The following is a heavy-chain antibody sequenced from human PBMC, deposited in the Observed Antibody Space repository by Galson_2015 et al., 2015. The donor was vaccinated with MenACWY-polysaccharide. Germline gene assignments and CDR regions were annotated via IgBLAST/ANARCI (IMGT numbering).Heavy chain of an antibody. CDR2: INAGNGNT. J-gene: IGHJ4*02. Sequence: SVKVSCKASGYTFTSYAIHWVRQAPGQRLEWMGWINAGNGNTKYSQEFQGRVTIARDTSASTAYMGLSSLRSEDTAVYYCARDTPGYCTGFGCEDFDYWGQGTLVTVSS. CDR3: ARDTPGYCTGFGCEDFDY. D-gene: IGHD2-8*02. V-gene: IGHV1-3*01. CDR1: GYTFTSYA.